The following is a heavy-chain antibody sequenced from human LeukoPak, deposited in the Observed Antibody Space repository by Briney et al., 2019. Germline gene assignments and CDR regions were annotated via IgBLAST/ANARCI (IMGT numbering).Heavy chain of an antibody. Sequence: PGGSLRLSCAASGFPFSSYGMNWVRQAPGKGLEWISYISGSSSTIYYADSVRGRFTISRDNAKNSLYLQMNSLRDEDTAVYYCARVGSYCGGDCYSEDDAFDIWGQGTMVTVSS. CDR2: ISGSSSTI. V-gene: IGHV3-48*02. CDR3: ARVGSYCGGDCYSEDDAFDI. CDR1: GFPFSSYG. J-gene: IGHJ3*02. D-gene: IGHD2-21*02.